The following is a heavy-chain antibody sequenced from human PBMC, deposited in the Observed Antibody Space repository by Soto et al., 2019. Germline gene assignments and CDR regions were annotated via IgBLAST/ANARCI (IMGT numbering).Heavy chain of an antibody. CDR3: ARDQMGTYYYDSSGYLDY. CDR2: INPNSGGT. V-gene: IGHV1-2*04. CDR1: GYTFTGYY. J-gene: IGHJ4*03. D-gene: IGHD3-22*01. Sequence: ASVKVSCKASGYTFTGYYMHWVRQAPGQGLEWMGWINPNSGGTNYAQKFQGWVTMTRDTSISTAYMELSRLRSDDTAVYYCARDQMGTYYYDSSGYLDYWGQGTTVTVSS.